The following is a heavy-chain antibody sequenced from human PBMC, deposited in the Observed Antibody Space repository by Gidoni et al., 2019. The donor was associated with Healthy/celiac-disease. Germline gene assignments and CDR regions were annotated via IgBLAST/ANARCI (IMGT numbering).Heavy chain of an antibody. Sequence: QVQLQQWGAGRLKPSETLSLTCAVDGGSFSGYYWSWIRQPPGKGLEWIGEINHSGSTHSNPSLKSRVTISVDTSKNQFSLKLSSVTAADTAVYYCARVPRYSSGREGYFDYWGQGTLVTVSS. V-gene: IGHV4-34*01. CDR1: GGSFSGYY. CDR2: INHSGST. D-gene: IGHD6-19*01. J-gene: IGHJ4*02. CDR3: ARVPRYSSGREGYFDY.